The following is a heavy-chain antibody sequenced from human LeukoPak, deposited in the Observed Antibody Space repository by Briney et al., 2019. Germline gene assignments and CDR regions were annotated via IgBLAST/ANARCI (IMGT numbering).Heavy chain of an antibody. CDR3: ARGYYDYVWGSYRPYYFDY. CDR2: IIPIFGTA. D-gene: IGHD3-16*02. Sequence: SVKVSCKASGGTFSSYAISWVRQAPGQGLERMGGIIPIFGTANYAQKFQGRVTITADESTSTAYMELSSLRSEDTAVYYCARGYYDYVWGSYRPYYFDYWGQGTLVTVSS. J-gene: IGHJ4*02. CDR1: GGTFSSYA. V-gene: IGHV1-69*13.